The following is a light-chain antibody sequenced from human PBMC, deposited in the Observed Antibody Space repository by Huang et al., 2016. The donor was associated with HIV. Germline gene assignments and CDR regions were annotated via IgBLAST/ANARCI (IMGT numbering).Light chain of an antibody. J-gene: IGKJ5*01. V-gene: IGKV2D-29*01. CDR1: QSLLYIDGKTQ. CDR2: EVS. CDR3: MQGMQLPFT. Sequence: DIVMTQTPLSLSVAPGQPASISCNSTQSLLYIDGKTQLYWYLQKPGQPPHLLISEVSNRFSGGPDRFSGSGSGTHFTLTIVRVEAEDVAFYYCMQGMQLPFTFGQGTRLEIK.